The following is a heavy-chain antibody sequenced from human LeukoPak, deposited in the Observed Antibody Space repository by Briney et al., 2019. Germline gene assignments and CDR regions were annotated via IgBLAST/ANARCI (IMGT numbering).Heavy chain of an antibody. CDR2: IYYSGGT. Sequence: SETLALTCTVSGGSVSSGGYYWSWVPQHPGKGLEWIGYIYYSGGTYYNPSLKSRVTISLDTSKNHFSLTLSSVTAADTAVYYCPSALYYFYMDVWGKGTTVTVSS. CDR1: GGSVSSGGYY. CDR3: PSALYYFYMDV. J-gene: IGHJ6*03. V-gene: IGHV4-31*03.